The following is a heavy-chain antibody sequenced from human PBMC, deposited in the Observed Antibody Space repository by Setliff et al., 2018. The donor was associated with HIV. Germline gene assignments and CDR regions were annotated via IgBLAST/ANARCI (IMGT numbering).Heavy chain of an antibody. D-gene: IGHD4-4*01. CDR2: INPNSGGT. Sequence: ASVKVSCKASGDTFTSYYMHWVRQAPGQGLEWSGWINPNSGGTNYAQQLQGRVTMTRDTSISTAYMELSRLRSYDTAVYYCARRRPTVTNLFDYWGQGTLVTVSS. CDR1: GDTFTSYY. CDR3: ARRRPTVTNLFDY. V-gene: IGHV1-2*02. J-gene: IGHJ4*02.